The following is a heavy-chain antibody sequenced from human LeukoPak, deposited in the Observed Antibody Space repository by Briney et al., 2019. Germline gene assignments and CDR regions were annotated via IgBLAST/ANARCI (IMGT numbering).Heavy chain of an antibody. CDR3: AREAEGIAAAGTFDY. D-gene: IGHD6-13*01. V-gene: IGHV4-61*02. Sequence: RPSQTLSLTCTVSGCSISSGSYDWSWIRQPAGKGLEWIGRSYTSGSTNYNPSLNPRDTLQVHTSNHQLSLKLTSVPAADTAVYYCAREAEGIAAAGTFDYWGQGTLVTVSS. CDR2: SYTSGST. CDR1: GCSISSGSYD. J-gene: IGHJ4*02.